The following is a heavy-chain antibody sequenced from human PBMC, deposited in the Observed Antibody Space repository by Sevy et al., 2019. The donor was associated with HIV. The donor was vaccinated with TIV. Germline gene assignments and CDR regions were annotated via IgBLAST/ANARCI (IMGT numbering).Heavy chain of an antibody. V-gene: IGHV3-74*01. CDR3: ARGDEYIRGWSYMGV. CDR2: FNSDGSST. D-gene: IGHD2-15*01. J-gene: IGHJ6*03. Sequence: GGSLRLSCAASGFTFSYYWMHWVRQAPGKGLVWVSCFNSDGSSTRYADSVKGRFTISRDNAKNTLYLQMNSLRAEDTAVYYCARGDEYIRGWSYMGVWGQGTTVSVSS. CDR1: GFTFSYYW.